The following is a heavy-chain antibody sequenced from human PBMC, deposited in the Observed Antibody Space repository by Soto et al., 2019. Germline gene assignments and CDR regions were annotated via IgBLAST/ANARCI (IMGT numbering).Heavy chain of an antibody. J-gene: IGHJ3*02. CDR2: INYSGST. V-gene: IGHV4-39*01. Sequence: SETLSLTCTVSGGSISSSSYYWGWIRKPPGKGLEWIGSINYSGSTYYNPSLKSRVTISVDTSKNQFSLKLSSGTAADTAVYYCARHPTDCSSTSFYDAFDILGQGTMVTVSS. CDR3: ARHPTDCSSTSFYDAFDI. CDR1: GGSISSSSYY. D-gene: IGHD2-2*01.